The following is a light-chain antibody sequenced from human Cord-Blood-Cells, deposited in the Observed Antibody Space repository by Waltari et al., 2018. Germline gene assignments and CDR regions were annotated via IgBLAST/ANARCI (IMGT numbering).Light chain of an antibody. Sequence: EIVMTQSPATLSVSPGERATLSCSASQSVSSNIAWYQQQPGQAPRLLIYGASTRATGIPARFSGSGSGTEFTLTISSLQSEDFAVYYCQQYNNWPRTFGQGTKVEIK. CDR2: GAS. J-gene: IGKJ1*01. V-gene: IGKV3-15*01. CDR3: QQYNNWPRT. CDR1: QSVSSN.